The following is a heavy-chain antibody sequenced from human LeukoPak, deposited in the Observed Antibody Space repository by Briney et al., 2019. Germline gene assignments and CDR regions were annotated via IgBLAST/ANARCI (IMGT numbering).Heavy chain of an antibody. D-gene: IGHD3-22*01. Sequence: PGGSLRLSCAASGFTFSSYAMNWVRQAPGKGLEWVSTISGSSGTTNYADSVKGRFTISRDNSKNTLYLQMNSLRAEDTAVYYCAKYSHDSSGSYDYWGQGTLVTVSS. CDR3: AKYSHDSSGSYDY. V-gene: IGHV3-23*01. J-gene: IGHJ4*02. CDR2: ISGSSGTT. CDR1: GFTFSSYA.